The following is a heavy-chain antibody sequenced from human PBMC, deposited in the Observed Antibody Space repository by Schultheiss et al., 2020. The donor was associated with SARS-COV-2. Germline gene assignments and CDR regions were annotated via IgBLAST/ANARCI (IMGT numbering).Heavy chain of an antibody. D-gene: IGHD3-10*01. CDR3: ARAQGVLYYYYGMDV. CDR1: GGSISSSNW. J-gene: IGHJ6*02. Sequence: SETLSLTCAVSGGSISSSNWWSWVRQPPGKGLEWIGSIYYSGSTYYNPSLKSRVTISVDTSKNQFSLKLSSVTAADTAVYYCARAQGVLYYYYGMDVWGQGTTVTVSS. V-gene: IGHV4-4*02. CDR2: IYYSGST.